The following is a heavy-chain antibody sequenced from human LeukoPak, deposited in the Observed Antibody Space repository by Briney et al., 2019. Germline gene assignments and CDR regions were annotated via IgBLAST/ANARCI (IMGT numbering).Heavy chain of an antibody. CDR3: ARHYYDSSGYYYLDY. D-gene: IGHD3-22*01. Sequence: PSETLSVTCTVSGGSISSSSYYWGWIRQPPGKGLEWIGYIYYSGSTNYNPSLKSRVTISVDTSKNQFSLKLSSVTAADTAVYYCARHYYDSSGYYYLDYWGQGTLVTVSS. CDR2: IYYSGST. CDR1: GGSISSSSYY. J-gene: IGHJ4*02. V-gene: IGHV4-61*05.